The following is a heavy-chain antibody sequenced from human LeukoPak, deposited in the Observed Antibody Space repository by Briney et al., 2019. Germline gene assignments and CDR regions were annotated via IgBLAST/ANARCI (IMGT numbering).Heavy chain of an antibody. V-gene: IGHV3-23*01. CDR1: GITFSNHG. J-gene: IGHJ4*02. CDR3: AKSGLNRFDY. Sequence: GGSLRLSCALSGITFSNHGMNWVRQAPGKGLEWVSGISGSGDVKWYADSVRGRFTISRDNSKNTLYLQMNSLRAEDTAIYYCAKSGLNRFDYWGQGTLVTVSS. D-gene: IGHD2-15*01. CDR2: ISGSGDVK.